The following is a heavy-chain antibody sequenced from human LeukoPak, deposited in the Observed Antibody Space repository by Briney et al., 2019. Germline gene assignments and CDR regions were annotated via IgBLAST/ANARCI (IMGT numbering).Heavy chain of an antibody. V-gene: IGHV3-11*01. Sequence: GGSLRLSCAASGFTFSDCYMSWIRQAPGKGLEWVSYISSSGSTIYYADSVKGRFTISRDNAKNSLYLQMNSLRAEDTAVYYCARGLTYYYDSSGYYSLRYWGQGTLVTVSS. CDR2: ISSSGSTI. CDR3: ARGLTYYYDSSGYYSLRY. J-gene: IGHJ4*02. CDR1: GFTFSDCY. D-gene: IGHD3-22*01.